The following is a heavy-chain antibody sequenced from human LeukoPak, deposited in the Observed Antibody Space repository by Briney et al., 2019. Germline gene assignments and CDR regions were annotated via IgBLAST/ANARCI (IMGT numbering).Heavy chain of an antibody. CDR1: GYTFTGYY. V-gene: IGHV1-2*02. Sequence: GASVKVSCKASGYTFTGYYMHWVRQAPGQGLEWMGWINPNSGGTNYAQKFQGRVTMTRDTSISTAYMELSRLRSDDTAVYYCARDQVRSSTSCSYYGMDVWGQGTTVTVSS. CDR3: ARDQVRSSTSCSYYGMDV. CDR2: INPNSGGT. J-gene: IGHJ6*02. D-gene: IGHD2-2*01.